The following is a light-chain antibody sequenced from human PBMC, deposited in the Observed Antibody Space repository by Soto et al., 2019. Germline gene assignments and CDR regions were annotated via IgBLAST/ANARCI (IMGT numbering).Light chain of an antibody. CDR2: GAS. Sequence: EIVLTQSPGTLSLSPGEKATLSCRASQCLSSIYLACYQQKPVLAPRLLIYGASSRATGIPYRFSGSVSGTDFTLTISRLEPEDFAVYYCQQYGSSPRITFGQGTRLEIK. J-gene: IGKJ5*01. CDR1: QCLSSIY. V-gene: IGKV3-20*01. CDR3: QQYGSSPRIT.